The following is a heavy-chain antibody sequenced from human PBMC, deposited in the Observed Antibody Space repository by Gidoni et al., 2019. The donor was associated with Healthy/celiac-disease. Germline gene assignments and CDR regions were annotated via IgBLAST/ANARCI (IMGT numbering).Heavy chain of an antibody. V-gene: IGHV3-30-3*01. CDR1: GFTVRSYS. D-gene: IGHD1-26*01. Sequence: QVQLVESGGGVVQPGRSLRLSCAASGFTVRSYSLHWVRQAPGKGLEWVAVISYDGSNKYYADSVKGRFTSSRDNSKNTLYLQRNSLRAEDTAVYYCARDRVGATFLYYYYYGMDVWGQGTTVTVSS. J-gene: IGHJ6*02. CDR3: ARDRVGATFLYYYYYGMDV. CDR2: ISYDGSNK.